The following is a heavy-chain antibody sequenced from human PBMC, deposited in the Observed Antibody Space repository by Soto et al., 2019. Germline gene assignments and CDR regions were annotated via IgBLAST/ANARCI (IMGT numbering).Heavy chain of an antibody. J-gene: IGHJ4*02. CDR2: IYYSGST. CDR1: GGSISSGDYY. Sequence: SETLSLTCTVSGGSISSGDYYWSWIRQPPGKGLEWIGYIYYSGSTYYNPSLESRVTISVDKSKNQFSLKLMSLSAADTAVYYCGRLEGLATISYYFDYWGQGALVTVSS. CDR3: GRLEGLATISYYFDY. D-gene: IGHD3-9*01. V-gene: IGHV4-30-4*01.